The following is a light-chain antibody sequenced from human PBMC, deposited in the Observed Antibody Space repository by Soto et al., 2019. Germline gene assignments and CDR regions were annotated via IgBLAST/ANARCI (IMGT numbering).Light chain of an antibody. V-gene: IGLV2-14*01. CDR2: DVS. CDR1: SSDIGAYNY. CDR3: SSYTTSSSVV. Sequence: QSALTQPASVSGSPGQSITISCIGASSDIGAYNYVSWYQQHPGKAPKLIIYDVSYRPSGVSTRFSGSKSGNTASLTISGLQTEDEADYYCSSYTTSSSVVFGGGTKLTVL. J-gene: IGLJ2*01.